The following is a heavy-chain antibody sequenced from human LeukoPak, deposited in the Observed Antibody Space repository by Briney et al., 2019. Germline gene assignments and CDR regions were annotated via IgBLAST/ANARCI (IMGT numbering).Heavy chain of an antibody. CDR3: ARSIPVKYYYDEGLDY. V-gene: IGHV3-30*04. D-gene: IGHD3-22*01. J-gene: IGHJ4*02. CDR2: ISYDGSNK. Sequence: PGGSLRLSCAASGFTFSSYARHWVRQPPGKGLEWVAVISYDGSNKYYADSVKGRFTISRDNSKNTLYLQMNSLRAEDTAVYYCARSIPVKYYYDEGLDYWGQGTLVTVSS. CDR1: GFTFSSYA.